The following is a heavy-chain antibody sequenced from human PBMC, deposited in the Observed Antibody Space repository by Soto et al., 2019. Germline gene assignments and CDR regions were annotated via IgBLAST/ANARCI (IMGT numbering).Heavy chain of an antibody. V-gene: IGHV3-48*01. J-gene: IGHJ4*02. CDR1: GFTFSSYS. CDR2: ISSSSSTI. D-gene: IGHD6-19*01. CDR3: AREEGYSSGWWEALGGTNDY. Sequence: PGGSLRLSCAASGFTFSSYSMNWVRQAPGKGLEWVSYISSSSSTIYYADSVKGRFTISRDNAKNSLYLQMNSLRAEVTAVYYCAREEGYSSGWWEALGGTNDYWGQGTLVTVSS.